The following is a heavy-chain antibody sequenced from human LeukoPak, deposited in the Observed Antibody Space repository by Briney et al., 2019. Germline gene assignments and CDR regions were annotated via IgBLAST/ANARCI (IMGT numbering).Heavy chain of an antibody. CDR2: IRSKPYGGKT. CDR1: GFTFSSDW. D-gene: IGHD2-2*01. V-gene: IGHV3-49*04. Sequence: GGSLRLSCAASGFTFSSDWMHWVRQAPGEGLGWVCFIRSKPYGGKTEYAASVKGRFTISRDDSKTIAYLQMNSLKTEDTAVYYCARTYCSTASCHWFDPWGQGTLVTVSS. CDR3: ARTYCSTASCHWFDP. J-gene: IGHJ5*02.